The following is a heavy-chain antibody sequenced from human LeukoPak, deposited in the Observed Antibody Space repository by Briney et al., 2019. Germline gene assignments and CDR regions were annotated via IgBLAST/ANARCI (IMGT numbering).Heavy chain of an antibody. Sequence: SETLSLTCTVSGGSISSHYWTWIRQSPVKGLEWIGDMSSSGSTSYSPSLKSRVTISVDTSKNQFSLKLSSVTAADTAVYYCARGREAAAGFDYWGQGTLVTVSS. J-gene: IGHJ4*02. CDR1: GGSISSHY. CDR2: MSSSGST. V-gene: IGHV4-59*11. CDR3: ARGREAAAGFDY. D-gene: IGHD6-13*01.